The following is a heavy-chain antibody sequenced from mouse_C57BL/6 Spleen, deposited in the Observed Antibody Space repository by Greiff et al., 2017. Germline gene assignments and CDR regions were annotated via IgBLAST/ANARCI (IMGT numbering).Heavy chain of an antibody. J-gene: IGHJ3*01. CDR1: GYTFTGYW. V-gene: IGHV1-9*01. D-gene: IGHD2-4*01. CDR3: ARWLGYDYGRVFAY. Sequence: VQLHQSGAELMKPGASVKLSCKATGYTFTGYWIEWVKQRPGHGLEWIGEILPGSGSTNYNEKFKGKATFTADTSSNTAYMQLSSLTTEDSAIYYCARWLGYDYGRVFAYWGQGTLVTVSA. CDR2: ILPGSGST.